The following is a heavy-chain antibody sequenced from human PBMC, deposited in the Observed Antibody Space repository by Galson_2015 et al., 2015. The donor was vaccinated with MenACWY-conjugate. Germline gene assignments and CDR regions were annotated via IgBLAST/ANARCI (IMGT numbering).Heavy chain of an antibody. J-gene: IGHJ4*02. CDR2: IYPDDSDT. V-gene: IGHV5-51*01. CDR1: GYSFSTYW. Sequence: QSGAEVTKPGESLTISCKASGYSFSTYWIGWARQLPGKGLEWMGMIYPDDSDTKYRPSFQGQVTISADKSSSTAFLQWRSLKASDTGMYYCARPDAQQHLSFWGQGTLLTVSS. CDR3: ARPDAQQHLSF. D-gene: IGHD6-13*01.